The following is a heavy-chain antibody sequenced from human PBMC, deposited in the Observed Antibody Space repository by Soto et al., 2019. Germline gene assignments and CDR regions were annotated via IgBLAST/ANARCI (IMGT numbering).Heavy chain of an antibody. CDR2: INPNSGGT. CDR1: GYTFTGYY. D-gene: IGHD6-13*01. J-gene: IGHJ4*02. Sequence: GASVKVSCKASGYTFTGYYMHWVRQAPGQGLEWMGWINPNSGGTNYAQKFQGWVTMTRDTSISTAYMELSRLRSDDTAVYYCAREAGGALHIAAAGEFDYWGQGTLVTVSS. V-gene: IGHV1-2*04. CDR3: AREAGGALHIAAAGEFDY.